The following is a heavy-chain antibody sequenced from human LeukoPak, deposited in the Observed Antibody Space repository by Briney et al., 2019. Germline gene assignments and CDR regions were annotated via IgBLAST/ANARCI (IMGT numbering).Heavy chain of an antibody. V-gene: IGHV3-23*01. J-gene: IGHJ6*03. CDR2: ISGTGSST. D-gene: IGHD4-23*01. CDR1: TFTFSGYA. CDR3: AKHGGNSFYYSYMDV. Sequence: GGSLRLSCAASTFTFSGYAMSWVRQAPGKGLEWVSGISGTGSSTYYADSVKGRFTISRDNSKDTLHVQMNSLRAEDTAVYYCAKHGGNSFYYSYMDVWGKGTTVTVSS.